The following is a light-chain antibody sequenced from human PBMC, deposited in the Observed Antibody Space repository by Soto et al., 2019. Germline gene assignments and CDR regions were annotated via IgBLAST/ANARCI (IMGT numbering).Light chain of an antibody. CDR1: QGISNS. CDR3: QKYNSASWT. CDR2: AAS. V-gene: IGKV1-27*01. J-gene: IGKJ1*01. Sequence: DIQMTKSPSSLSASVGDRVTITCRASQGISNSLAWYQQKPGKVPKLLIYAASTLQSGVPSRFSGSGSGTDVTRTIISLQPEDVATYYCQKYNSASWTFGQWTKVAIK.